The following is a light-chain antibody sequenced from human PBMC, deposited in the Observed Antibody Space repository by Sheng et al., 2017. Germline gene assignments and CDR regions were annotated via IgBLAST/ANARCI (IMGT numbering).Light chain of an antibody. CDR3: QQSYSTPPHT. CDR1: QSISSY. J-gene: IGKJ2*01. Sequence: DIQMTQSPSSLSASVGDRVTITCRASQSISSYLNWYQEKPGKAPNLLIYAASSLHSGVPSRFSGSGSGTDFTLTISSPQPEDFATYYCQQSYSTPPHTFGQGTKLEIK. CDR2: AAS. V-gene: IGKV1-39*01.